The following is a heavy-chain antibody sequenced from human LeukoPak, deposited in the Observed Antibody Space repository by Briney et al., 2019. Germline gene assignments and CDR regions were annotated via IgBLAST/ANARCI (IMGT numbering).Heavy chain of an antibody. V-gene: IGHV4-59*01. CDR1: GGSISSYY. D-gene: IGHD2-15*01. Sequence: TSETLSLTCTVSGGSISSYYWSWIRQPPGKGLEGIGYIYYSGSTNYNPSLKSRVTISVDTSKNQFSLKLSSVTAADTAVYYCASGYCSGGSCYTHWGQGTLVTVSS. J-gene: IGHJ4*02. CDR2: IYYSGST. CDR3: ASGYCSGGSCYTH.